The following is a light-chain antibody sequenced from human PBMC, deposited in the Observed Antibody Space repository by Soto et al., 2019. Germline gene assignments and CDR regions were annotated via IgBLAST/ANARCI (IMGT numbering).Light chain of an antibody. Sequence: EIVLTQSPATLSFSRGERSTLSFSASQSFSSYLAWYQQKPGQAPRLLIYDASNRATGIPARFSGSGSGTDFTLTISSLEPEDFAVYYCQQRSNWFITFGQGTRLEIK. J-gene: IGKJ5*01. V-gene: IGKV3-11*01. CDR3: QQRSNWFIT. CDR2: DAS. CDR1: QSFSSY.